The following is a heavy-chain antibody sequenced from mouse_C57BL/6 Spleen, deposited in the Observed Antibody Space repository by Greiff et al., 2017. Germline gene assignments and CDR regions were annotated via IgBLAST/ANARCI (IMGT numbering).Heavy chain of an antibody. CDR1: GFTFSSYT. D-gene: IGHD1-1*01. J-gene: IGHJ3*01. V-gene: IGHV5-9*01. CDR2: ISGGGGNT. CDR3: ARQGDYYGSSSAWFAY. Sequence: EVQRVESGGGLVKPGGSLKLSCAASGFTFSSYTMSWVRQTPEKRLEWVATISGGGGNTYYPDSVKGRFTISRDNAKNTLYLQMSSLRSEDTALYYCARQGDYYGSSSAWFAYWGQGTLVTVSA.